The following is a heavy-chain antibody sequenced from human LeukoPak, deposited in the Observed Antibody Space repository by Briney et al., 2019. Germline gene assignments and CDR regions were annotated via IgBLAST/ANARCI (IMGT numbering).Heavy chain of an antibody. CDR2: INTDGSST. Sequence: GGSLRLSCAASGFTFSSYWMHWVRQAPGERLLWVSRINTDGSSTSYADSVKGRFTISRDNAKNTLYLQMNSLRAEDTAVYYCATSLGNWFDPWGQGTLVTVSS. V-gene: IGHV3-74*01. J-gene: IGHJ5*02. D-gene: IGHD2-2*01. CDR1: GFTFSSYW. CDR3: ATSLGNWFDP.